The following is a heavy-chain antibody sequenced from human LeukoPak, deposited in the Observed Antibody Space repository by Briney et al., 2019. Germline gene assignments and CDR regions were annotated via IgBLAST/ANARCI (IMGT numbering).Heavy chain of an antibody. CDR3: ARTPKGIAVAGTHFDP. CDR2: IHHSGST. Sequence: SSETLSLTCTVSGYSISSGYYWGWIRQPPGKGLEWIGSIHHSGSTNYNPSLKSRVTISLDTSKNQFSLKLSSVTAADTAVYYCARTPKGIAVAGTHFDPWGQGTLVTVSS. V-gene: IGHV4-38-2*02. D-gene: IGHD6-19*01. J-gene: IGHJ5*02. CDR1: GYSISSGYY.